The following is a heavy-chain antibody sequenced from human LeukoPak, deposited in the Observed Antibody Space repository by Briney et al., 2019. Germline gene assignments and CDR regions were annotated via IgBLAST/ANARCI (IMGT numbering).Heavy chain of an antibody. CDR2: MSSSGSTI. Sequence: PGGSLRLSCAASGFTFSSYEMNWVRQAPGEGLEWLSYMSSSGSTIYYADSVKGRFTISRDNAKSSRYLQMNNVIAEDTAVYFCARNLAYWGQGTLVTVSS. CDR1: GFTFSSYE. J-gene: IGHJ4*02. V-gene: IGHV3-48*03. CDR3: ARNLAY.